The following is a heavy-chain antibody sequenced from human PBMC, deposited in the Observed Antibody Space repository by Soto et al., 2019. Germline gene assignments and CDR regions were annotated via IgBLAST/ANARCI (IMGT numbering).Heavy chain of an antibody. D-gene: IGHD3-22*01. CDR3: ARGHDRRVVVRTFDF. V-gene: IGHV3-11*01. J-gene: IGHJ5*01. CDR2: ISSSGTTI. Sequence: GVSLRLSCAASGFTFSDNYMSWIRRAPGKGLEWVSYISSSGTTIYYGDSVKGRFTISRDNAKNSLYLQMNSLRAEDTAIYYCARGHDRRVVVRTFDFWGQGTPVTVSS. CDR1: GFTFSDNY.